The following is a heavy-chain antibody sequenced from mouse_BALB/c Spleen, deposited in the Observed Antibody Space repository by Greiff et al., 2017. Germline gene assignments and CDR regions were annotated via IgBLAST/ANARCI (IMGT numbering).Heavy chain of an antibody. J-gene: IGHJ4*01. CDR3: ARSGPIYYDYDGYAMDY. Sequence: VQLQQSGPELEKPGASVKISCKASGYSFTGYNMNWVKQSNGKSLEWIGNIDPYYGGTSYNQKFKGKATLTVDKSSSTAYMQLKSLTSEDSAVYFCARSGPIYYDYDGYAMDYWGQGTSVTVSS. V-gene: IGHV1-39*01. D-gene: IGHD2-4*01. CDR2: IDPYYGGT. CDR1: GYSFTGYN.